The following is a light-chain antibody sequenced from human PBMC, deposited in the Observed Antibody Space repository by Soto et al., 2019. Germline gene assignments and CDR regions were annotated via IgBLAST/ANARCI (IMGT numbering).Light chain of an antibody. CDR3: QQYGSWT. Sequence: EIVLTQSPGTLSVSPGERATLSCRASQTISSNNLAWYQQKPGQAPSLLIYGTSSRATGIPDMFSGSGSGTDFTLTISGLEPEDAAIYYCQQYGSWTFGQGTMVEI. V-gene: IGKV3-20*01. J-gene: IGKJ1*01. CDR1: QTISSNN. CDR2: GTS.